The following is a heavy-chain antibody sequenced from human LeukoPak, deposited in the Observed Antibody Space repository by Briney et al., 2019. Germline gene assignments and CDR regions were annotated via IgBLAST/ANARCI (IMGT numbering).Heavy chain of an antibody. CDR3: ARWGYCSGGSCYNWFDP. CDR2: IYTSGST. CDR1: GGSISSYY. J-gene: IGHJ5*02. D-gene: IGHD2-15*01. Sequence: PSETLSLTCTVSGGSISSYYWSWIRQPAGKGLEWIGRIYTSGSTNYNPSLKSRVTMSVDTSKNQFSLKLSSVTAADTAVYYRARWGYCSGGSCYNWFDPWGQGTLVTVSS. V-gene: IGHV4-4*07.